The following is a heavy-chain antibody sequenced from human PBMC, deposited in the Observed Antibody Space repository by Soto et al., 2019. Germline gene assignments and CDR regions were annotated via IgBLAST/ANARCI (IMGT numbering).Heavy chain of an antibody. CDR2: INPDRRTT. V-gene: IGHV3-74*01. D-gene: IGHD4-17*01. J-gene: IGHJ5*02. CDR3: ATDPHGDYVTWFDP. CDR1: GLAFSASY. Sequence: GGSLRLSCAASGLAFSASYMHWVRQAPGKGLVWVSRINPDRRTTSYADAVKGRFTISRDNAKNTVYLEMNSLRAEDTAVYYCATDPHGDYVTWFDPWGQGTLVTVSS.